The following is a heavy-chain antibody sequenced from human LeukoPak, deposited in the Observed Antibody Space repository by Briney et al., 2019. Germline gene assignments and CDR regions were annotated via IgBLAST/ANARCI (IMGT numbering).Heavy chain of an antibody. Sequence: GGSLRLSCAASGFTFSDYYMSWIRQAPGKGLEWVSYITSSGSTIYYADSMKGRFTISRDNAKHSLFLQMDSLRAEDTAVYYCARIGRPAAFDIWGQGTLVIVSS. CDR1: GFTFSDYY. CDR3: ARIGRPAAFDI. CDR2: ITSSGSTI. D-gene: IGHD6-6*01. V-gene: IGHV3-11*01. J-gene: IGHJ3*02.